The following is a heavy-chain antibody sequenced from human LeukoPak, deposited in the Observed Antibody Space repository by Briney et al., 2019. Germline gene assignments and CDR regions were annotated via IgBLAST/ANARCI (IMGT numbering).Heavy chain of an antibody. D-gene: IGHD4-23*01. J-gene: IGHJ4*02. Sequence: GGSLRLSCAASGFTFSSYSMNWVRQAPGKGLEWVSRISSGGGSTYYADSVKGRFTISRDNSKNTLYLQMNSLRAEDTAVYYCAKVGLTGIYYGGNSEGWGYYFDYWGQGTLVTVSS. CDR2: ISSGGGST. V-gene: IGHV3-23*01. CDR3: AKVGLTGIYYGGNSEGWGYYFDY. CDR1: GFTFSSYS.